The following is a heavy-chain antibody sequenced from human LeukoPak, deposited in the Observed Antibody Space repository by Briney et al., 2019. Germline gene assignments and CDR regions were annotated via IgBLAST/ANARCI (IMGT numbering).Heavy chain of an antibody. Sequence: SETLSLTCSVSDGSINSYYWNWIRRPLGKGLEWIGYIYYNGNTNYSPSLKSRVTMSVDTSKNLFSLKVSSVTAADTAVYYCARGRSNYYGMDVWGQGTTVTVSS. CDR2: IYYNGNT. V-gene: IGHV4-59*01. CDR3: ARGRSNYYGMDV. D-gene: IGHD1-26*01. CDR1: DGSINSYY. J-gene: IGHJ6*02.